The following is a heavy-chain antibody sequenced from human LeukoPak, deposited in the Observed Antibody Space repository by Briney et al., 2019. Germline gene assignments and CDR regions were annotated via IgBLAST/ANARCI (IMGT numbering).Heavy chain of an antibody. CDR3: ARTRTVTTELMRAFEI. V-gene: IGHV1-2*06. J-gene: IGHJ3*02. Sequence: ASVKVSCKASGYTLHDYYIHCLRQAPGQGPGWLGQSNPNTGGTDYAQRFQGRVTMTRDTSISTAYMELGSLRSDDTAIYYCARTRTVTTELMRAFEIWGQGTMVTVSS. CDR2: SNPNTGGT. D-gene: IGHD4-17*01. CDR1: GYTLHDYY.